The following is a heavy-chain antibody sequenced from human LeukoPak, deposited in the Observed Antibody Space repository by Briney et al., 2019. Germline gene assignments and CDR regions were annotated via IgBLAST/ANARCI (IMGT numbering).Heavy chain of an antibody. CDR3: ARQRADYFYHYLDV. CDR1: GYSISSGYY. V-gene: IGHV4-38-2*02. CDR2: IYHSGST. J-gene: IGHJ6*03. Sequence: SSETLSLTXTVSGYSISSGYYWGWIRKPPGKGLEWIGSIYHSGSTYYNPSLKSRVTISVDTSKNQFSLKLSSVTAADTAVYYCARQRADYFYHYLDVWGKGTSVTVSS.